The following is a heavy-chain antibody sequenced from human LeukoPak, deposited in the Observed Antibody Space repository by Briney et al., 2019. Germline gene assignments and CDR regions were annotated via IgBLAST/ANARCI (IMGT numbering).Heavy chain of an antibody. CDR3: ARPRRGSSWYDY. J-gene: IGHJ4*02. Sequence: GASVKVSCKASGYTFTGYYMHWVRHAPGQGLEWMGRINPNSGGTNYAQKFQGRVTMTRDTSISTAYMELSRLRSDDTAVYYCARPRRGSSWYDYWGQGTLVTVSS. D-gene: IGHD6-13*01. V-gene: IGHV1-2*06. CDR1: GYTFTGYY. CDR2: INPNSGGT.